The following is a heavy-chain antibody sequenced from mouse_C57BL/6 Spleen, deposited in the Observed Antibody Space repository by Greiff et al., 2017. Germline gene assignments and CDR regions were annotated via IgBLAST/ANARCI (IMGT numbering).Heavy chain of an antibody. CDR1: GYAFSSSW. CDR2: IYPGDGDT. CDR3: ARRDLGFDY. J-gene: IGHJ2*01. Sequence: VQLQQSGPELVQPGASVKISCKASGYAFSSSWMNWVKQRPGKGLEWIGRIYPGDGDTNYNGKFKGKATLTADKSSSTAYMQLSSLKSEDSAVYFCARRDLGFDYWGQGTTLTVSS. V-gene: IGHV1-82*01. D-gene: IGHD4-1*01.